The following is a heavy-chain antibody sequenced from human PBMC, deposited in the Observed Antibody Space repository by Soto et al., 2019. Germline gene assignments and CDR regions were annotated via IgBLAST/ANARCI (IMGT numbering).Heavy chain of an antibody. CDR2: VNERGTDS. D-gene: IGHD6-19*01. CDR3: ARVAVVTRGIDY. Sequence: EVQLVESGGGLVQPGGSLRLSCVASGFTFSDSWMHWVRQAPGKGLVWVSRVNERGTDSNYADSVKGRFTISRDNAKTTVYLQMNGLRAEDTAVYYCARVAVVTRGIDYWGQGTLVTVSS. V-gene: IGHV3-74*01. J-gene: IGHJ4*02. CDR1: GFTFSDSW.